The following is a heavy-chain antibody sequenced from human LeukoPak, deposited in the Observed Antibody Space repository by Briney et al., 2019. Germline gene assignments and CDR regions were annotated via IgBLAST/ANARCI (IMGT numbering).Heavy chain of an antibody. CDR1: GYTFTSYG. V-gene: IGHV1-18*01. D-gene: IGHD3-3*01. CDR2: ISAYNGST. J-gene: IGHJ4*02. CDR3: ARVQAWSGYYMGDYFDY. Sequence: ASVKVSCKASGYTFTSYGISWVRQAPGQGLEWMGWISAYNGSTNYAQKLQGRVTMTTDTSTSTAYMELRSLRSDDTAVYYCARVQAWSGYYMGDYFDYWGQGTLVTVSS.